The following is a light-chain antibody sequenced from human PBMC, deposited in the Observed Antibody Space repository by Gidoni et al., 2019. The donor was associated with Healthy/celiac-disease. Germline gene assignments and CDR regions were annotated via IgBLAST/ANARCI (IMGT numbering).Light chain of an antibody. V-gene: IGKV1-9*01. Sequence: DIQLTPSPSFLSASVGDRVTITCWASQGISSYLAWYQQKPGKAPKLLIYAASTLQSGVPSRFSGSGSGTEFTLTISSLQPEDFATYYCQQLNSYPCSFGQGTKLEIK. J-gene: IGKJ2*04. CDR2: AAS. CDR3: QQLNSYPCS. CDR1: QGISSY.